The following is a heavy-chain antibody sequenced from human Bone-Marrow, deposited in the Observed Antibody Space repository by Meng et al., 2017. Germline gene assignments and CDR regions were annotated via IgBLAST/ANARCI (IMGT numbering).Heavy chain of an antibody. D-gene: IGHD4-11*01. CDR2: INHSGST. CDR1: GGSFSDYY. CDR3: ARGPTTMAHDFDY. V-gene: IGHV4-34*01. J-gene: IGHJ4*02. Sequence: QVQVQQWSAGLLKPPETLSLTCVVSGGSFSDYYWSWIRQPPGKGLEWIGEINHSGSTNYNPSLESRATISVDTSQNNLSLKLSSVTAADSAVYYCARGPTTMAHDFDYWGQGTLVTVSS.